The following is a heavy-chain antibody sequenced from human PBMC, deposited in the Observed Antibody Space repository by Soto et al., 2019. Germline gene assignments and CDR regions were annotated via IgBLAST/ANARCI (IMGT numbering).Heavy chain of an antibody. V-gene: IGHV1-69*01. Sequence: QVQLVQSGAEVKKPGSSVKVSCKASGGTFSSYAISWVRQAPGQGLEWMGGIIPIFVTANYAQKFQGRCTITADESTSIADMELSSLSSEDTAVYYCARSPVGYCSGGSCYSESGYYYGMDVWGQGTTVTVSS. CDR3: ARSPVGYCSGGSCYSESGYYYGMDV. J-gene: IGHJ6*02. CDR1: GGTFSSYA. D-gene: IGHD2-15*01. CDR2: IIPIFVTA.